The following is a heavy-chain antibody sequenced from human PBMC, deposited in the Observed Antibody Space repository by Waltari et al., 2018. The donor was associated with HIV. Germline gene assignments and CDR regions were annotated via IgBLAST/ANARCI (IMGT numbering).Heavy chain of an antibody. J-gene: IGHJ3*02. V-gene: IGHV3-7*01. CDR2: IKQDGSEK. CDR3: ARDRLRVHDAFDI. CDR1: GFTFSSYW. Sequence: EVQLVESGGGLVQPGGSLRLSCAASGFTFSSYWMSWVRQAPGKGLEGVANIKQDGSEKYYVDSVKGRFTISRDNAKNSLYLQMNSLRAEDTAVYYCARDRLRVHDAFDIWGQGTMVTVSS.